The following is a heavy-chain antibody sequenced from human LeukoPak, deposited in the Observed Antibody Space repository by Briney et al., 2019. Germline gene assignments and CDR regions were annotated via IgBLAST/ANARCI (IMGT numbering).Heavy chain of an antibody. CDR3: ARLHLSTTAWWFDP. V-gene: IGHV4-59*08. Sequence: SETLSLTCSVPSGSIDNYYWSWIRRPPGKGLEWIGHIYYSGATNYNSSLKSRVTISVDTSKNQFSLKLSSVTAADTAVYHCARLHLSTTAWWFDPWGQGTLVTVSS. CDR1: SGSIDNYY. J-gene: IGHJ5*02. D-gene: IGHD1-14*01. CDR2: IYYSGAT.